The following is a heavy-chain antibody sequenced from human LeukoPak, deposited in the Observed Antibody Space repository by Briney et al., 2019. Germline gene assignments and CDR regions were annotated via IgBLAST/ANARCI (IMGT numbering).Heavy chain of an antibody. Sequence: SETLSLTCAVYGGSFSGYYWSWIRQPPGKGLEWIGEINHSGSTNYNPSLKSRVTISVDTSKNQFSLKLSSVTAADTAVYYCARSRGRNIVATMSTYYFDYWGQGTLVTVSS. CDR1: GGSFSGYY. CDR3: ARSRGRNIVATMSTYYFDY. CDR2: INHSGST. J-gene: IGHJ4*02. D-gene: IGHD5-12*01. V-gene: IGHV4-34*01.